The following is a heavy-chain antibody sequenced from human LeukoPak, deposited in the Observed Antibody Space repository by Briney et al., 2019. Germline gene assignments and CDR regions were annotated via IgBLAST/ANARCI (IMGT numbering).Heavy chain of an antibody. CDR3: ARFAGYSSNWYNLDY. V-gene: IGHV1-18*01. CDR1: GYTFTSYG. D-gene: IGHD6-13*01. CDR2: ISAYNGNT. J-gene: IGHJ4*02. Sequence: ASVKVSCKASGYTFTSYGISWVRQAPGQGLEWMGWISAYNGNTNYAQKLQGRVTMTTDISTSTAYMELRSLRSDDTAVYYCARFAGYSSNWYNLDYWGQGTLVTVSS.